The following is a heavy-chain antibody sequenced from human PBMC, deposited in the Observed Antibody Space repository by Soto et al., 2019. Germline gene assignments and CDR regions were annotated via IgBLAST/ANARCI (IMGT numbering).Heavy chain of an antibody. V-gene: IGHV4-30-2*01. CDR3: ASTNYYDSSGYYYYY. D-gene: IGHD3-22*01. Sequence: NWVRQAPGKGLEWIGYIYHSGSTYYNPSLKSRVTISVDRSKNQFSLKLSSVTAADTAVYYCASTNYYDSSGYYYYYWGQGTLVTVSS. CDR2: IYHSGST. J-gene: IGHJ4*02.